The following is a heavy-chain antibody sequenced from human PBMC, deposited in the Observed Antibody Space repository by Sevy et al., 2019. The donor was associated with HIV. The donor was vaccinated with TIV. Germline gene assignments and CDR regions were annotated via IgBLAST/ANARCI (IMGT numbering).Heavy chain of an antibody. CDR2: ISYDGSNK. CDR1: GFTFSSYA. D-gene: IGHD5-18*01. V-gene: IGHV3-30-3*01. J-gene: IGHJ4*02. Sequence: GGSLRLSCAASGFTFSSYAMHWVRQAPGKGLEWVAVISYDGSNKYYADSVKGRFTISRDNSKNTLYLQMNSLRAEDTAVYYCARGNSYGFYFDYWGQGTLVTVSS. CDR3: ARGNSYGFYFDY.